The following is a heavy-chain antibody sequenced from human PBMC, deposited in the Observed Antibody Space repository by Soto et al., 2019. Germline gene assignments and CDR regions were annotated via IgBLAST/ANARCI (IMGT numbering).Heavy chain of an antibody. V-gene: IGHV3-72*01. Sequence: GGSLRLSCAASGFTLSDHYIDWVRQAPGKGLEWVGRTRNKANSYTTQYAASVEGRFTISRDESNNSLFLQMNSLKTEDTAVYYCARDLSAFDIWGQGTMVTVSS. CDR3: ARDLSAFDI. J-gene: IGHJ3*02. CDR1: GFTLSDHY. CDR2: TRNKANSYTT.